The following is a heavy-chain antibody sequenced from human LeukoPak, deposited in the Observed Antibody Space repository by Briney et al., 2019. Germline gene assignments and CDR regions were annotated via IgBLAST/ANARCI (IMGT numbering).Heavy chain of an antibody. CDR1: GDSISRYY. Sequence: PSETLSLTCTVSGDSISRYYWSWIRQPPGKGPEWIGHIYYSGSANYNLSLKSRVTISIDTSKNQFSLKLSSVTAADTAMYYCARHIGRVLPFDYWGQGTLVTVSS. V-gene: IGHV4-59*08. CDR2: IYYSGSA. CDR3: ARHIGRVLPFDY. D-gene: IGHD3-10*01. J-gene: IGHJ4*02.